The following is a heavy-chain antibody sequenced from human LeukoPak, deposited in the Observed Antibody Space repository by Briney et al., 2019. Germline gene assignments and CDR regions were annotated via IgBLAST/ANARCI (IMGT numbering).Heavy chain of an antibody. CDR3: ARESTSYYDFWSGYYRNNWFDP. CDR2: TYYRSKWYN. D-gene: IGHD3-3*01. Sequence: SQTLSLTCAISGDSVSSNSAAWNWIRQSPSRGLEWLGRTYYRSKWYNEYVVSVKSRITINPDTSKNQFSLKLSSVTAADTAVYYCARESTSYYDFWSGYYRNNWFDPWGQGTLVTVSS. CDR1: GDSVSSNSAA. V-gene: IGHV6-1*01. J-gene: IGHJ5*02.